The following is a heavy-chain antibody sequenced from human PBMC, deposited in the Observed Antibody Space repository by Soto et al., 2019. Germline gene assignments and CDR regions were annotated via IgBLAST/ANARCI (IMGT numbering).Heavy chain of an antibody. V-gene: IGHV3-23*01. CDR1: GFTLSSYD. Sequence: GGSLGLACASSGFTLSSYDMGWVRQAPGKGLEWVSSVTGSGSNTYYGDSVKGRFSISRDNSKNTLYLQMNSLSADDTAVYYCAKPSAVGGTFDNWGQGTLVTVSS. CDR3: AKPSAVGGTFDN. J-gene: IGHJ4*02. D-gene: IGHD6-13*01. CDR2: VTGSGSNT.